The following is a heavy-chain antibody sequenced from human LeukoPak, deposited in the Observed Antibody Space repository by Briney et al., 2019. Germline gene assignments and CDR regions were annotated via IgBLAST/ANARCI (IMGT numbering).Heavy chain of an antibody. Sequence: GASVKVSCKASGYTFTGYYMHWVRQAPGQGLEWTGWINPNSGGTNYAQKFQGRVTMTRDTSISTAYMELSRLRSDDTAVYYCARRRYSSSSSHYFDYWGQGTLVTVSS. CDR2: INPNSGGT. D-gene: IGHD6-6*01. CDR3: ARRRYSSSSSHYFDY. CDR1: GYTFTGYY. J-gene: IGHJ4*02. V-gene: IGHV1-2*02.